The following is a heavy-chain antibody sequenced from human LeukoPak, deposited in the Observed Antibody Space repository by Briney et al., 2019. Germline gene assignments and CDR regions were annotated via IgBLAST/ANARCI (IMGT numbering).Heavy chain of an antibody. CDR2: IYYSGST. Sequence: KPSETLSLTCTVSGGSISSSSYYWGWIRQPPGKGLEWIGSIYYSGSTYYNPSLKSRVTISVDTSKNQFSLKLSSVTAADTAVYYCARVIYQLLSPLYYYYYMDVWGKGTTVTVSS. D-gene: IGHD2-2*01. CDR3: ARVIYQLLSPLYYYYYMDV. CDR1: GGSISSSSYY. V-gene: IGHV4-39*07. J-gene: IGHJ6*03.